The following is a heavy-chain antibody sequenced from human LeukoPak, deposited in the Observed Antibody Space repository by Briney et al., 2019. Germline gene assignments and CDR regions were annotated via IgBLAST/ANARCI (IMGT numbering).Heavy chain of an antibody. CDR1: GGTFSSYA. Sequence: SVKVSCKASGGTFSSYAISWVRQAPGQGLEWMGGIIPIFGTANYAQKFQGRVTITADESTSTAYMELSSLRSEDTAVYYCSGYYFYYYGMDVWGQGTTVTVPS. D-gene: IGHD3-22*01. CDR3: SGYYFYYYGMDV. CDR2: IIPIFGTA. J-gene: IGHJ6*02. V-gene: IGHV1-69*01.